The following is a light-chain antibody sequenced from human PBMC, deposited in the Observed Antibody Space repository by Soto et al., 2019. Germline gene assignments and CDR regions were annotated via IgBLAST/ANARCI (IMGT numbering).Light chain of an antibody. Sequence: DIVVTQSPATLSVSPGERATLSCRASQSVSSDLAWYQQKPGQAPRLLIYGASTRATGIPARFSGSGSGTEFTITISSLQSEDFAVYYCQQYNNWPPLTFGGGTKVEIK. V-gene: IGKV3-15*01. J-gene: IGKJ4*01. CDR3: QQYNNWPPLT. CDR1: QSVSSD. CDR2: GAS.